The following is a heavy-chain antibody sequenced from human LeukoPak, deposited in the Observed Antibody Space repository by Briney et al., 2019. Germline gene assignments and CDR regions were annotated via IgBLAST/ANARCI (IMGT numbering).Heavy chain of an antibody. V-gene: IGHV4-34*01. CDR1: GGSFSGYY. CDR2: INHSGST. CDR3: ARSLTYDSSGYYYDKYNWFDP. J-gene: IGHJ5*02. D-gene: IGHD3-22*01. Sequence: RTSETLSLTCAVYGGSFSGYYWSWIRQPPGKGLEWIGEINHSGSTNYNPSLKSRVTISVDTSKNQFSLKLSSVTAADTAVYYCARSLTYDSSGYYYDKYNWFDPWGQGTLVTVSS.